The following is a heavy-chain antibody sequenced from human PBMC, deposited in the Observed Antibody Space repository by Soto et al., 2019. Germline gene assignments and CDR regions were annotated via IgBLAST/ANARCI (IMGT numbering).Heavy chain of an antibody. Sequence: SETLSLTCTVSGGSINSISYYWGWIRQPPGKGLEWIGSIYYSGSTYNNPSLKSRVTISVDTSKNQFSLRLSSVTAADTAVYYCARHRYTSAWYTNSFVYTGQGPLVTVS. CDR2: IYYSGST. D-gene: IGHD6-19*01. CDR1: GGSINSISYY. V-gene: IGHV4-39*01. CDR3: ARHRYTSAWYTNSFVY. J-gene: IGHJ4*02.